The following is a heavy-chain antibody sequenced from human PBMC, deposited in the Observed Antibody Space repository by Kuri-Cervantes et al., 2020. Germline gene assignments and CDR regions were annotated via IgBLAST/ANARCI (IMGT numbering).Heavy chain of an antibody. CDR1: GYTFTSYD. Sequence: ASVKVSCKASGYTFTSYDINWVRQAPGQGLEWMGWISVYTGYTNYAQKFRGRVTMTTDTSTSTAYMELRSLRSDDTAVYYCARDSDYYGSGSYYPFGYYYYYMDVWGKGTTVTVSS. CDR3: ARDSDYYGSGSYYPFGYYYYYMDV. J-gene: IGHJ6*03. D-gene: IGHD3-10*01. V-gene: IGHV1-18*01. CDR2: ISVYTGYT.